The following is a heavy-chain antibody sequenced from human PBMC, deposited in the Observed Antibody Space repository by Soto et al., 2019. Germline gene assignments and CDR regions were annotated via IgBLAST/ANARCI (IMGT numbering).Heavy chain of an antibody. CDR3: ARGGGDGYSGYDYHYFDY. CDR2: INHTGST. CDR1: GGSFSGYY. Sequence: TSETLSLTCAVYGGSFSGYYWSWIRQSPGKGLEWIGEINHTGSTNYRPSLKSRVSISVDTSKNQFSLKLSSVTAADTAVYYCARGGGDGYSGYDYHYFDYWTQGTLVTVSS. D-gene: IGHD5-12*01. V-gene: IGHV4-34*01. J-gene: IGHJ4*02.